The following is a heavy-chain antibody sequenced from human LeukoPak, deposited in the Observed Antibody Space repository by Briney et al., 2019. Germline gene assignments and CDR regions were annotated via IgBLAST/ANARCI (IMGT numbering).Heavy chain of an antibody. CDR1: GFTFSSYS. D-gene: IGHD2-2*01. V-gene: IGHV3-21*01. CDR3: ARGQLNFGPIVPVDY. J-gene: IGHJ4*02. Sequence: PGGSLRLSCAASGFTFSSYSMNWVRQAPGKGLEWVSSISSSSSYIYYADSVKGRFTISRDNAKNSLYLQMNSLRAEDTAVYYCARGQLNFGPIVPVDYWGQGTLVTVSS. CDR2: ISSSSSYI.